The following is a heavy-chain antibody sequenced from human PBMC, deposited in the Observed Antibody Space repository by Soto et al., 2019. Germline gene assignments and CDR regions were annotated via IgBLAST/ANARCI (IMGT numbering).Heavy chain of an antibody. CDR1: GFTFSNYW. V-gene: IGHV3-74*01. Sequence: PGGSLRLSCAASGFTFSNYWMHWVRQAPGKGLVWVSRVNNGGSGTIYADSVKGRFTISRDNAKNSLYLQMNSLRAEDTAVYYCARDIYGSGSYYYYYFLDFSGKGTTVTVSS. CDR2: VNNGGSGT. CDR3: ARDIYGSGSYYYYYFLDF. D-gene: IGHD3-10*01. J-gene: IGHJ6*03.